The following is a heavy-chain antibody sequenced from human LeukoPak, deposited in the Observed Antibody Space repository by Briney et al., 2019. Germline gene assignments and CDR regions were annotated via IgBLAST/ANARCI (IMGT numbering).Heavy chain of an antibody. CDR2: IYSGGTT. V-gene: IGHV3-53*01. Sequence: PGGSLRLSCAASGFTVSSNYMSWVRQAPGKGLEWVSVIYSGGTTYYADFVKGRFTISRDNSKNTLYLQMNSLRVEDTAVYYCARDRYCSSTSCYSLDYWGQGTLVTVSS. CDR3: ARDRYCSSTSCYSLDY. CDR1: GFTVSSNY. D-gene: IGHD2-2*01. J-gene: IGHJ4*02.